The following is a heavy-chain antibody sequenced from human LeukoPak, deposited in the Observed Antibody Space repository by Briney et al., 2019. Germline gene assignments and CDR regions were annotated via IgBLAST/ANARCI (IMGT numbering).Heavy chain of an antibody. D-gene: IGHD3-22*01. CDR2: ISAYNGNT. Sequence: ASVKVSCKASGYTFTSYGISWVRQAPGQGLEWMGWISAYNGNTNYAQKLQGRVTMTTDTSTSTAHMELRSLRSDDTAVYYCARHVPKTYYYDSSGFFFDYWGQGTLVTVSS. V-gene: IGHV1-18*01. J-gene: IGHJ4*02. CDR1: GYTFTSYG. CDR3: ARHVPKTYYYDSSGFFFDY.